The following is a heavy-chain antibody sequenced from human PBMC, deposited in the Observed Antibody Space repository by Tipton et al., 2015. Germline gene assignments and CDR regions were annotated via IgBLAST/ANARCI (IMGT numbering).Heavy chain of an antibody. Sequence: SLRLSCAPSGFTFGTYVMGWVRQAPGKGLEWVSSISASGSRTYYGDTVKGRFTISRDNAKNSLYLQMNSLRAEDTAVYYCARPSVTTNYYGMDVWGQGTTVTVSS. CDR1: GFTFGTYV. CDR2: ISASGSRT. V-gene: IGHV3-23*01. J-gene: IGHJ6*02. D-gene: IGHD4-17*01. CDR3: ARPSVTTNYYGMDV.